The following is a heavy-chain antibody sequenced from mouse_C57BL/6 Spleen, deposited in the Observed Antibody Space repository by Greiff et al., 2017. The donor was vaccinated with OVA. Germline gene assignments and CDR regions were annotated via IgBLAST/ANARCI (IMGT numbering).Heavy chain of an antibody. CDR1: GYTFTGYW. CDR3: ASLLWSYYYAMDY. Sequence: QVQLQQSGAELMKPGASVKLSCTATGYTFTGYWIAWVKQRPGHGLEWIGAILPGSGSTNYNEKFKGKATFPADTSSNTAYMQLSSLTTEDSAIYYCASLLWSYYYAMDYWGQGTSVTVSS. J-gene: IGHJ4*01. D-gene: IGHD2-10*01. V-gene: IGHV1-9*01. CDR2: ILPGSGST.